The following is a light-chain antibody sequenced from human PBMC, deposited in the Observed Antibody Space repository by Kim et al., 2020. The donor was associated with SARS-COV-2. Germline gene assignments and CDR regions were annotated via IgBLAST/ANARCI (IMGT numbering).Light chain of an antibody. J-gene: IGLJ2*01. V-gene: IGLV3-1*01. CDR3: QAWDSSTANVV. CDR1: KLGDKY. CDR2: QDS. Sequence: SYELTQPPSVSVSPGQTASITCSGDKLGDKYACWYQQKPGQSPVLVIYQDSKRPSGIPERFSGSNSGNTATLTISGTQAMDEADYYGQAWDSSTANVVFGGGTKLTVL.